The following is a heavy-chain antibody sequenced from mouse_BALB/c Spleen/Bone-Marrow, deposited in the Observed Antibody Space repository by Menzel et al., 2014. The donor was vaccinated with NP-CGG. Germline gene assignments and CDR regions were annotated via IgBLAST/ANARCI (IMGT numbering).Heavy chain of an antibody. CDR3: ARSGGNYVSFAY. CDR1: GYTFTSYW. D-gene: IGHD2-1*01. Sequence: VQLQQSGAELVKPGAPVKLSCKASGYTFTSYWMNWVKRRPGRGLEWIGRIDPSDSETHYNQKFKDKATLTVDKSSSTAYIQLSSLTSEDSAVYYCARSGGNYVSFAYWGQGTLVTVSA. J-gene: IGHJ3*01. V-gene: IGHV1-69*02. CDR2: IDPSDSET.